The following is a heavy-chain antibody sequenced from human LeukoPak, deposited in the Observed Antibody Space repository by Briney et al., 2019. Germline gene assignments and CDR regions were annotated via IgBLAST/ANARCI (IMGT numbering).Heavy chain of an antibody. CDR3: ARAYGPYYFDY. CDR1: GFTFSSYW. CDR2: INQDGSEK. D-gene: IGHD3-10*01. V-gene: IGHV3-7*03. Sequence: PGGSLRLSCAASGFTFSSYWMNWVRQAPGKGLEWVANINQDGSEKYYVDSVKGRFTISRDNAKNSLYLQMNSLRAEDTAVYYCARAYGPYYFDYWGQGTPVTVSS. J-gene: IGHJ4*02.